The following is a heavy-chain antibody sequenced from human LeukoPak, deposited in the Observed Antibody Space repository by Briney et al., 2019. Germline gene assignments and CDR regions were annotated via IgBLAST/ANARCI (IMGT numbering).Heavy chain of an antibody. CDR2: ISYDGSNK. Sequence: GGSLRLSCAASGFTFSSYAMHWVRQAPGKGLEWVAVISYDGSNKYYADSVKGRFTISRDNSKNTLYLQMNSLRAEDTAVYYCARDPGVAYFAMDVWGQGTTVTVSS. D-gene: IGHD5-12*01. V-gene: IGHV3-30-3*01. J-gene: IGHJ6*02. CDR3: ARDPGVAYFAMDV. CDR1: GFTFSSYA.